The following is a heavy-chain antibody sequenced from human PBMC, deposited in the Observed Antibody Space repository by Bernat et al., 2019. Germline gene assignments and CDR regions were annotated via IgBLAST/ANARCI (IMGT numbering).Heavy chain of an antibody. D-gene: IGHD4-17*01. J-gene: IGHJ6*03. CDR2: IKQDGSEK. V-gene: IGHV3-7*03. CDR3: AREVLLGHDYGDYAYYYYYMDV. CDR1: GFTFSSYW. Sequence: EVQLVESGGGLVQPGGSLRLSCAASGFTFSSYWMSWVRQAPGKGLEWVANIKQDGSEKYYVDSVKGRFTISRDNAKNSLYLQMNSLRAEDTAVYYCAREVLLGHDYGDYAYYYYYMDVWGKGTTVTVSS.